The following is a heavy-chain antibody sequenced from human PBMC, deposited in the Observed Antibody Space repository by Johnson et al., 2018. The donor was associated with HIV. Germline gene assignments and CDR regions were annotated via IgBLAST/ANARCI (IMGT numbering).Heavy chain of an antibody. CDR2: ISYDGSNK. CDR3: AKEGRDCTGGVCYSLAFDI. J-gene: IGHJ3*02. CDR1: GFSFSSYA. Sequence: QVQLVESGGGVVQPGKSLSLSCVASGFSFSSYAMHWVRQAPGKGLEWVAVISYDGSNKYYADSVKGRFTISRDNSKNTLSLQMNSLRAEDTAVYYCAKEGRDCTGGVCYSLAFDIWGQGTMVTVSS. V-gene: IGHV3-30-3*01. D-gene: IGHD2-8*02.